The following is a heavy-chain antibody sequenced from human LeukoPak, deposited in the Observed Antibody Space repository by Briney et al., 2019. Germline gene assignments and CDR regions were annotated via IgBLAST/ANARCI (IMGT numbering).Heavy chain of an antibody. J-gene: IGHJ4*02. CDR1: GYTFAGYY. CDR2: IYSNSGDT. V-gene: IGHV1-2*02. CDR3: AREAHSSGWWAHRNYFDC. Sequence: ASVKVSCKASGYTFAGYYMHWVRQAPGQGLEWMGWIYSNSGDTNYAQKFQGRVTMTRDTSVCTAYMELSRLRSDDTAVYYCAREAHSSGWWAHRNYFDCWGQGTLVTVSS. D-gene: IGHD6-19*01.